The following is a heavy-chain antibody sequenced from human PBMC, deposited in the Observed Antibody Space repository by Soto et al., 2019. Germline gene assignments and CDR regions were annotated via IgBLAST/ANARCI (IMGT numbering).Heavy chain of an antibody. CDR1: RFTFTRYI. V-gene: IGHV3-21*01. CDR3: ARESEDLNSNFDY. CDR2: ISRNTYCL. Sequence: GGSLRLSCGASRFTFTRYIMKWVRHSPGTGLGXVSSISRNTYCLQYADSMEGPFTVSRDKAKNSVYLEMKSLSAEDPAVYYCARESEDLNSNFDYWGQGTLVTVSS. J-gene: IGHJ4*02. D-gene: IGHD1-1*01.